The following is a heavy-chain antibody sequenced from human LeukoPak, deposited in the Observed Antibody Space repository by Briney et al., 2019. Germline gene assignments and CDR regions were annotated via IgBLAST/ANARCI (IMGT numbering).Heavy chain of an antibody. CDR2: IYFDGSSK. CDR1: GLTFSAFG. CDR3: ARGSESYFQPHFDY. V-gene: IGHV3-33*01. Sequence: PGGSLRLSCAASGLTFSAFGMHWVRQAPGKGLEWLSIIYFDGSSKYYADSVKGRFTISRDNSKNTLYLQTHSLRAEDTAVYYCARGSESYFQPHFDYWGQGTLVTVSS. J-gene: IGHJ4*02. D-gene: IGHD1-26*01.